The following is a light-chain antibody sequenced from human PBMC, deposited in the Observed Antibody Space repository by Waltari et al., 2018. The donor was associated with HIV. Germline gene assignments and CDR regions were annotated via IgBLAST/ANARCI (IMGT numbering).Light chain of an antibody. CDR3: TSYAGRNTFV. CDR2: EVF. CDR1: TSDVGAYNY. J-gene: IGLJ2*01. V-gene: IGLV2-8*01. Sequence: QSALTQPPSASGSPGQSVTISCTGKTSDVGAYNYDSWYQQHPGKAPKLMIYEVFKRPSGVPDRFSGSKSGNTASLTVSGLQAEDEADYYCTSYAGRNTFVFGGGTKLTVL.